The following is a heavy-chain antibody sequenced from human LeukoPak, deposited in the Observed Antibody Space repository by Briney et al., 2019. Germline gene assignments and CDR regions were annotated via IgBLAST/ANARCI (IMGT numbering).Heavy chain of an antibody. CDR1: VVTVSTNIAA. CDR2: AYYMSKWYT. CDR3: ARHGSSNQTGAFDI. D-gene: IGHD4-11*01. Sequence: SQTLSLTCALSVVTVSTNIAACNCITASPPGGLECRVRAYYMSKWYTAYAVSVKSRITIYPDPSKNQFSLQPKSLPPTGMGVTYCARHGSSNQTGAFDIWGQGTMVTVSS. J-gene: IGHJ3*02. V-gene: IGHV6-1*01.